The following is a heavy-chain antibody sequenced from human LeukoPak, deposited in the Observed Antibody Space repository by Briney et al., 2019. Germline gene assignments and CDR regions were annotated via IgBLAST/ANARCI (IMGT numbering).Heavy chain of an antibody. CDR1: GGSFSGYY. CDR3: ARGYPAAGFNY. Sequence: PSETLSLTCAVYGGSFSGYYWSWIRQPPGKRLEWIGEINHSGSTNYKPSLKSRVAISVDTSKKQFSLKLSSVTAADTAVYYCARGYPAAGFNYWGQGTLVTVSS. J-gene: IGHJ4*02. V-gene: IGHV4-34*01. D-gene: IGHD6-13*01. CDR2: INHSGST.